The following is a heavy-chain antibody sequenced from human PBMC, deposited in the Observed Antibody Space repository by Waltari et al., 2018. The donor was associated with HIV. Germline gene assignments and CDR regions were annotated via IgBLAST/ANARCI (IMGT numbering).Heavy chain of an antibody. V-gene: IGHV3-21*02. D-gene: IGHD2-21*02. CDR2: IDSDSYYI. Sequence: EVQLVQSGGGLVKPGGSLRLSCAASGLTFRAFSMNWVRQVPGKGLEWVSSIDSDSYYIYYADSVRGRFTISRDNVQNSVYLQMNSLRADDTAMYYCVKMFCGGDCRNAFDFWGQGTLVSVSS. J-gene: IGHJ3*01. CDR3: VKMFCGGDCRNAFDF. CDR1: GLTFRAFS.